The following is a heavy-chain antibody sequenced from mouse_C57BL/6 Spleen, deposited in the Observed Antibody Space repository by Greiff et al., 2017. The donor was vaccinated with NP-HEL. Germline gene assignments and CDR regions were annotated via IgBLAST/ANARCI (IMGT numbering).Heavy chain of an antibody. CDR3: ARNPTMVTGFDY. J-gene: IGHJ2*01. D-gene: IGHD2-9*01. CDR2: IWSGGST. V-gene: IGHV2-2*01. CDR1: GFSLTSYG. Sequence: QVQLKESGPGLVQPSQCLSITCTVSGFSLTSYGVHWVRQSPGKGLEWLGVIWSGGSTDYNAAFISRLSISNDNSKSQVFLKMNSLQADDTAIYYCARNPTMVTGFDYWGQGTTLTVSS.